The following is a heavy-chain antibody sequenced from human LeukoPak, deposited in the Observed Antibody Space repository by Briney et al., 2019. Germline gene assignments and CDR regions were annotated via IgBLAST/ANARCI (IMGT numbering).Heavy chain of an antibody. V-gene: IGHV1-8*03. CDR2: MNPNSGNT. Sequence: ASVKVSCKASGYTFTSYDINWVRQATGQGLEWMGWMNPNSGNTGYAQKFQGRVTITRNTSISTAYMELSSLRSEDTAVYYCARSYSNYSRSKKYYFDYWGQGTLVTVSS. D-gene: IGHD4-11*01. CDR1: GYTFTSYD. J-gene: IGHJ4*02. CDR3: ARSYSNYSRSKKYYFDY.